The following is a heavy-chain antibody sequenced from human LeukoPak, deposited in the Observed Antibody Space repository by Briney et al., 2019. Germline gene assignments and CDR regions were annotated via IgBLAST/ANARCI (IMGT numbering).Heavy chain of an antibody. Sequence: SETLSLTCAVYGGSLSGYYWSWIRQPPGKGLEWIGEITHSGSTNYNPSLKARVTISVDTSKNQFSLKLSSVTAADTAVYYCARVVTIFGVVPDYYYYYYMDVWGKGTTVTVSS. CDR1: GGSLSGYY. V-gene: IGHV4-34*01. CDR2: ITHSGST. J-gene: IGHJ6*03. CDR3: ARVVTIFGVVPDYYYYYYMDV. D-gene: IGHD3-3*01.